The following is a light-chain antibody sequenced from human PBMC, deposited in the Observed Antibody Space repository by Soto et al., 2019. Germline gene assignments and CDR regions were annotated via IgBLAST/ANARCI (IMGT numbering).Light chain of an antibody. J-gene: IGKJ1*01. CDR1: QSVNSR. V-gene: IGKV3-20*01. CDR3: QQYGSSPRT. CDR2: GAS. Sequence: EIVLTQSPGTLSLSPGERATLSCRASQSVNSRLAWYQHKPGQAPRLLISGASSRATGIPDRFSGSGSGTDFTLSIRRLEPEDFAVYYCQQYGSSPRTFGQGTKVDIK.